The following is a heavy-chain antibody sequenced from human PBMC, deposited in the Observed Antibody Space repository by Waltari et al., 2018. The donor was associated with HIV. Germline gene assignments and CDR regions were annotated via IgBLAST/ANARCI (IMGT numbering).Heavy chain of an antibody. CDR2: VKSKTDGGTR. V-gene: IGHV3-15*01. CDR3: TSARRRLNRYFGMDV. Sequence: EVQQVESGGGLVKLGGSLRLSCAAYGVTFRNAWMIWVRKAPGKGMEWVGRVKSKTDGGTRDYAGPVKVRFTISRDDSNNTLYLQMNSLKTEDTGLYYCTSARRRLNRYFGMDVWGQGTSVTVSS. J-gene: IGHJ6*02. D-gene: IGHD3-16*02. CDR1: GVTFRNAW.